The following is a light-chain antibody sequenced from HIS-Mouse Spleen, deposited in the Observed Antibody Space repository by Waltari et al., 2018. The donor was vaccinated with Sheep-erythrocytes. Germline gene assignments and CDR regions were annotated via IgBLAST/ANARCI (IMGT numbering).Light chain of an antibody. V-gene: IGLV2-14*03. CDR2: DAS. CDR3: SSYTSSSTLV. CDR1: SSDVGGYNY. Sequence: QSALTQPASVSGSPGQSITISCPGTSSDVGGYNYGSWYQQHPGKAPKLMIYDASNRPSGVSNRFSGSKSGNTASLTISGLQAEDEADYYCSSYTSSSTLVFGTGTKVTVL. J-gene: IGLJ1*01.